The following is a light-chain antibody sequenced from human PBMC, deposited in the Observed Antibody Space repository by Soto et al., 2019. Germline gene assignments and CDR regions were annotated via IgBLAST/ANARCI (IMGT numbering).Light chain of an antibody. V-gene: IGKV3-20*01. CDR3: QQYGSSPPYT. Sequence: EIVLTQSPGTLSLSPGERATLSCRASQSVSSIYLAWYQQKPGQAPRLLIYGASSRATGIPDRFSGSGSGADFTLPISRLEPEDFAGYYWQQYGSSPPYTFGQGTKLEIK. CDR1: QSVSSIY. CDR2: GAS. J-gene: IGKJ2*01.